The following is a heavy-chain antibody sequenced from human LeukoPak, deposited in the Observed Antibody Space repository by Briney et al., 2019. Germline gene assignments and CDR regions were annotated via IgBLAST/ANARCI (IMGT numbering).Heavy chain of an antibody. V-gene: IGHV3-7*01. CDR2: ITPDGSDK. Sequence: GGSLRLSCAASGFTFSSYWMSWVRQPPDKGLEWVANITPDGSDKYYVDSVKGRFTISRDNAKHSLDLQMNSLRVEDTAVYYCASGRWPAGNRDNWFDPWGEGTLVTVSS. CDR1: GFTFSSYW. J-gene: IGHJ5*02. D-gene: IGHD5-24*01. CDR3: ASGRWPAGNRDNWFDP.